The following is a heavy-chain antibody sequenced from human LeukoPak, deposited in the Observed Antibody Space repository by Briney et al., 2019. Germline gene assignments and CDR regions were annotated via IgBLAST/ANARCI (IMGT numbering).Heavy chain of an antibody. Sequence: GKSLRLSCAASELTFSGYAMYWVRQAPGKGLEWVAVISYDGSNKYYADSVKGQFTISRDNSKNTLYLQMNSLRIEDTAVYYCARIGSAAFTDYWGQGTLVTVSS. V-gene: IGHV3-30-3*01. J-gene: IGHJ4*02. CDR1: ELTFSGYA. D-gene: IGHD3-3*02. CDR3: ARIGSAAFTDY. CDR2: ISYDGSNK.